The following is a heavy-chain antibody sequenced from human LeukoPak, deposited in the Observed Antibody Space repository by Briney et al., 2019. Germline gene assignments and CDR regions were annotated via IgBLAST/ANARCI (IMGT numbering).Heavy chain of an antibody. CDR2: FDPEDGET. V-gene: IGHV1-24*01. CDR1: GYTLTELS. Sequence: ASVKVSCKVSGYTLTELSMHWVRQARGKGLEWMGGFDPEDGETIYAQKFQGRVTMTEDTSTDAAYMELSSLRSEDTAVYYCATALPKQWLVPLPDYWGQGTLVTVSS. D-gene: IGHD6-19*01. CDR3: ATALPKQWLVPLPDY. J-gene: IGHJ4*02.